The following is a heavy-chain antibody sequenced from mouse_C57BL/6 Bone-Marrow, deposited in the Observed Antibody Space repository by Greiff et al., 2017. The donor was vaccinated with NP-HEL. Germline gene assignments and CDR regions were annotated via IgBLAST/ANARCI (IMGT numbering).Heavy chain of an antibody. CDR1: GFTFSSYG. J-gene: IGHJ4*01. CDR3: AGSSLDY. V-gene: IGHV5-6*02. Sequence: DVKLVESGGDLVKPGGSLKLSCAASGFTFSSYGMSWVRQTPDKRLEWVATISSGGSYTYYPDSVKGRFTISRDNAKNTLYLQMSSLKSEDTAMYYCAGSSLDYWGQGTSVTVSS. D-gene: IGHD1-1*01. CDR2: ISSGGSYT.